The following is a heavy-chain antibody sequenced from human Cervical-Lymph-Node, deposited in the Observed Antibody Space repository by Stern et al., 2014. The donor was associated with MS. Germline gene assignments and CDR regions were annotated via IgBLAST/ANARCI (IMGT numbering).Heavy chain of an antibody. Sequence: VQLVQSGAEVKKPGASVKVSCKASGYSFTAYYMPWGRQAPGQGLAWVGWIDPNSGGTKSAQNFQGRVTMTRDTSISTFYMELSGLTSDDTAVFYCARERHSMDVWGQGTTVTVSS. CDR1: GYSFTAYY. J-gene: IGHJ6*02. V-gene: IGHV1-2*02. CDR2: IDPNSGGT. CDR3: ARERHSMDV.